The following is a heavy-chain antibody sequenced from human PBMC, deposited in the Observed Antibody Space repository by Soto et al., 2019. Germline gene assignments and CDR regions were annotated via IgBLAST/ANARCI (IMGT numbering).Heavy chain of an antibody. D-gene: IGHD3-10*01. CDR2: ISAYNGNT. V-gene: IGHV1-18*01. CDR3: ARAPTNYYGSGAVLTYYYYGMDV. CDR1: GYTFTSYG. J-gene: IGHJ6*02. Sequence: GASVKVSCKASGYTFTSYGISWVRQAPGQGLEWMGWISAYNGNTNYAQKLQGRVTMTTDTSTSTAYMELRSLRSEDTAVYYCARAPTNYYGSGAVLTYYYYGMDVWGQGTTVTVSS.